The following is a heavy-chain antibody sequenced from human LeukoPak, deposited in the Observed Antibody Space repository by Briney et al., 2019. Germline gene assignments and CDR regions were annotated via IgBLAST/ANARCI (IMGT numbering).Heavy chain of an antibody. J-gene: IGHJ4*02. CDR3: ARVGRNGYKKGPIDY. CDR2: IKQDGSEK. Sequence: GGSLRLSCAASGFTFSSYWMSWVRQAPGKGLEWVANIKQDGSEKYYVDSVKGRFTISRDNAKNSLYLQMNSLRAEDTAVYYCARVGRNGYKKGPIDYWGQGTLVTVSS. V-gene: IGHV3-7*01. D-gene: IGHD5-24*01. CDR1: GFTFSSYW.